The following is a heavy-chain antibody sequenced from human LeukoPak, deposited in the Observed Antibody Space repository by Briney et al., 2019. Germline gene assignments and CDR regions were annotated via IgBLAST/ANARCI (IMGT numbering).Heavy chain of an antibody. D-gene: IGHD6-6*01. Sequence: NPSETLSLTCTVSGGSISSNSYYWGWIRQPPGKGLEWIGSIYYSGSTYYNSSLKSRVTISVDTSKNQFSLKLSSVTAADTAVYYCARVVAARPDASFDYWGQGTLVTVSS. J-gene: IGHJ4*02. V-gene: IGHV4-39*07. CDR3: ARVVAARPDASFDY. CDR1: GGSISSNSYY. CDR2: IYYSGST.